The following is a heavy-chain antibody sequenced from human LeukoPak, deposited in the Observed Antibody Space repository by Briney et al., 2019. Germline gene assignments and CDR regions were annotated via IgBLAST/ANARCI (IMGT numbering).Heavy chain of an antibody. D-gene: IGHD3-22*01. V-gene: IGHV4-59*12. Sequence: SETLSLTCTVSGGSISSYYWSWIRQPPGKGLEWIGYIYYSGSTNYNPFLKSRVTMSVDTSKNQFSLKLSSVTAADTAVYYCARDKIADAFDIWGQGTMVTVSS. J-gene: IGHJ3*02. CDR1: GGSISSYY. CDR2: IYYSGST. CDR3: ARDKIADAFDI.